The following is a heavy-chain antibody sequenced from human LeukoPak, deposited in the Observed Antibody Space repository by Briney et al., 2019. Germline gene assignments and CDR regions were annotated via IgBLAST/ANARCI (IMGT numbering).Heavy chain of an antibody. V-gene: IGHV4-39*07. Sequence: SETLSLTCTVSGGSISSSSYYWGWIRQPPGKGLEWIGSIYYSGSTYYNPSLKSRVTISVDTSKNQFSLKLSSVTAADTAVYYCASNGYSSGWENDAFDIWGQGTMVTVSS. CDR2: IYYSGST. D-gene: IGHD6-19*01. CDR1: GGSISSSSYY. J-gene: IGHJ3*02. CDR3: ASNGYSSGWENDAFDI.